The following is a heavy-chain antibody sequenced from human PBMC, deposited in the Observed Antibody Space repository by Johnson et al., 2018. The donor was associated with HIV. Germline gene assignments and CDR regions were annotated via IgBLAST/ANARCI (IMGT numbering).Heavy chain of an antibody. V-gene: IGHV3-9*01. J-gene: IGHJ3*02. CDR2: ISWNSGSI. D-gene: IGHD3-22*01. Sequence: VQLLESGGGLVQPGRSLRLSCAASGFTFDDYAMHWVRQAPGKGLEWVSGISWNSGSIGYADSVKGRFTISRDNAKNSLYLQINSLRAEDTALYYCAKDTDEGVVITIGDAFDIWGQGTMVTVSS. CDR1: GFTFDDYA. CDR3: AKDTDEGVVITIGDAFDI.